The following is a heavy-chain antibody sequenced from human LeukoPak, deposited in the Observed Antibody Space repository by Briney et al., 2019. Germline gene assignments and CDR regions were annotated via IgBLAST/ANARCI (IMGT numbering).Heavy chain of an antibody. Sequence: ASVKVSCRVSGYTLTELSMHWVRQAPGKGLEWMGGFDPEDGETIYAQKFQGRVTMTEDTSTDTAYMELSSLRSEDTAVYYCARDGYGSGSSVDWFDPWGQGTLVTVSS. CDR1: GYTLTELS. CDR3: ARDGYGSGSSVDWFDP. D-gene: IGHD3-10*01. J-gene: IGHJ5*02. CDR2: FDPEDGET. V-gene: IGHV1-24*01.